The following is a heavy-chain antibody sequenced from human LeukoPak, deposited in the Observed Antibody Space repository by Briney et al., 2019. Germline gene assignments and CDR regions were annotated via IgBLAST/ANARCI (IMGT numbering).Heavy chain of an antibody. CDR2: SNTVSSTT. CDR3: ARDQYYAFDY. J-gene: IGHJ4*02. CDR1: GFTFSSYS. D-gene: IGHD3-3*01. Sequence: GSLRLSCAVSGFTFSSYSMNWVRQAPGKGLEWISYSNTVSSTTYYADSVKGRFTISTDNAKNSLYLQMNSLRAEDTAVYYCARDQYYAFDYWGQGILVTVSS. V-gene: IGHV3-48*01.